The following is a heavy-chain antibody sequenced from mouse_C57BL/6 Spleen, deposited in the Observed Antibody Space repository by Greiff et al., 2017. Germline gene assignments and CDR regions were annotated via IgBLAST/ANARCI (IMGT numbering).Heavy chain of an antibody. CDR3: ARSDTTVYYYAMDY. CDR1: GYAFTNYL. D-gene: IGHD1-1*01. CDR2: INPGSGGT. J-gene: IGHJ4*01. V-gene: IGHV1-54*01. Sequence: QVQLQQSGAELVRPGTSVKVSCKASGYAFTNYLIEWVKQRPGQGLEWIGVINPGSGGTNYNEKFKGKATLTADKSSSTAYMQLSSLTSEDSAVYFCARSDTTVYYYAMDYWGQGTSVTVSS.